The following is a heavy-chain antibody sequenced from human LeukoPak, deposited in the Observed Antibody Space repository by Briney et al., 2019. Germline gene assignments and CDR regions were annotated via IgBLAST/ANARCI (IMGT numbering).Heavy chain of an antibody. Sequence: SETLSLTCTVSGGSIRRYYWSWIRQPPGKGLEWIGYIYYSGSTNYNPSLKSRVTISVDTSKNHFSLKLSSVTAADTAVYYCARHYYGSRTNWFDPWGQGTLVTVSS. CDR2: IYYSGST. J-gene: IGHJ5*02. D-gene: IGHD3-10*01. CDR3: ARHYYGSRTNWFDP. CDR1: GGSIRRYY. V-gene: IGHV4-59*08.